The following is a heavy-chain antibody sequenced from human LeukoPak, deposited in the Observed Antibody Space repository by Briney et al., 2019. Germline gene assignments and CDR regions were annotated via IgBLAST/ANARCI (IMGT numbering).Heavy chain of an antibody. J-gene: IGHJ4*02. V-gene: IGHV3-64D*09. D-gene: IGHD2-21*02. CDR3: VKDQTVVVTALLSY. Sequence: AGGSLRLSCSASGFTFNSYAMHWVRQAPGKGLEYVSAISGNGGSTYYVDSVKGRFTISRDNSKNTLYLQMSSLRAEDTAVYYCVKDQTVVVTALLSYWGQGTLVAVSS. CDR1: GFTFNSYA. CDR2: ISGNGGST.